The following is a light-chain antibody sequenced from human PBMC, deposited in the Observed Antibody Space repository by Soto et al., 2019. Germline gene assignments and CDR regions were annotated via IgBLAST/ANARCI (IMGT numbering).Light chain of an antibody. V-gene: IGKV1-12*02. Sequence: SQMTQSPPSVSASVGDRVTITCRSSQDVGKWLAWYQQKPGKAPTLLIHGASSLQSGVPPRFSGSGSGTEFTLTISSLQPEDFATYYCQQLNSYPSITFGQGTRLEIK. CDR2: GAS. CDR3: QQLNSYPSIT. CDR1: QDVGKW. J-gene: IGKJ5*01.